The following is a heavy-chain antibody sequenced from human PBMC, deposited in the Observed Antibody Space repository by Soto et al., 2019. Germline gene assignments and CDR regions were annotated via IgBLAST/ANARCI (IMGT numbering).Heavy chain of an antibody. CDR2: ISAYNGNT. D-gene: IGHD2-8*01. Sequence: ASVKVSCKASGYTFTGYYMHWVRQAPGQGLEWMGWISAYNGNTNYAQKLQGRVTMTTDTSTSTAYMELRSLRSDDTAVYYCARDRPYCTNGVCYHWFDPWGQGTLVTVPS. V-gene: IGHV1-18*04. CDR3: ARDRPYCTNGVCYHWFDP. J-gene: IGHJ5*02. CDR1: GYTFTGYY.